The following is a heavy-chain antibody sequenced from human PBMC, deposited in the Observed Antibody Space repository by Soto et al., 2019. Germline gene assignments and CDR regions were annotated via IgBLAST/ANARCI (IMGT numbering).Heavy chain of an antibody. CDR1: VYTFTSYR. J-gene: IGHJ4*02. D-gene: IGHD2-8*01. V-gene: IGHV1-8*01. CDR2: MNPNNGNT. Sequence: VQLVQSGAEVKKPGASVKVSCKASVYTFTSYRNNWVRQASGQGLEWMGWMNPNNGNTGYAQNFQGRVTMTRDTSISTAYMELSSLRSEDTAVYYCARGSHPYFNDYWGQGTLVTVSS. CDR3: ARGSHPYFNDY.